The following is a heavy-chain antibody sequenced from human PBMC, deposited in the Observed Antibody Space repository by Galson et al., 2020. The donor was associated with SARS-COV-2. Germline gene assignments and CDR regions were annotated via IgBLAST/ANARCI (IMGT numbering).Heavy chain of an antibody. CDR3: AREDKGSESYYHFYQNYMDV. Sequence: SETLSLTCAVYGGSFSDYYWSWIRQPPGKGLEWIGEINHSGSTNYNPSLKSRVTISVDTSKNQFSLKLNSVTAADTAVYYCAREDKGSESYYHFYQNYMDVWGKGTTVTISS. V-gene: IGHV4-34*01. J-gene: IGHJ6*03. CDR1: GGSFSDYY. CDR2: INHSGST. D-gene: IGHD3-10*01.